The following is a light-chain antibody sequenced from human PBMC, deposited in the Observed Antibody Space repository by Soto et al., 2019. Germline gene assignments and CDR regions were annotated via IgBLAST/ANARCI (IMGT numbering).Light chain of an antibody. V-gene: IGKV1-5*01. CDR3: QQYNSWT. Sequence: DIQMTQSPSTLSASVGDRVTITCRASQSISSWLAWYQQKPGKAPKLLIYDASSLESGVPSRFSGSGSGTEFTLTISSLQPDDFATYHCQQYNSWTFGQGTKVDIK. J-gene: IGKJ1*01. CDR2: DAS. CDR1: QSISSW.